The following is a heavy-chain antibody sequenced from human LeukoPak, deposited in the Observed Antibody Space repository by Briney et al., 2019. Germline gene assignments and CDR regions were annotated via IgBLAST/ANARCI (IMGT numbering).Heavy chain of an antibody. CDR2: IWTDGSYQ. D-gene: IGHD2-8*01. CDR1: GFDISSYV. J-gene: IGHJ4*02. CDR3: ARDEVGVRASGYIDS. Sequence: PGGSLRLSCAASGFDISSYVMHWLRQAPGKGLEWVAVIWTDGSYQYYADSVKGRFTISRDNSENTVSLQMNSLRAEDTAVYSCARDEVGVRASGYIDSWGRGTLVTVSS. V-gene: IGHV3-33*01.